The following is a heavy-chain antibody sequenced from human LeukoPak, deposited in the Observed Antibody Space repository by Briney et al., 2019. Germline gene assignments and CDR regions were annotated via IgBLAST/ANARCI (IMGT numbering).Heavy chain of an antibody. CDR1: GFTFSSYS. Sequence: GGSLRLSCAASGFTFSSYSMNWVRQAPGKGLEWVSPISSSSSYIYYADSVKGRFTISRDNAKNSLYLQMNSLRAEDTAVYYCARVYCSSTSCYFFDYWGQGTLVTVSS. D-gene: IGHD2-2*01. CDR2: ISSSSSYI. J-gene: IGHJ4*02. CDR3: ARVYCSSTSCYFFDY. V-gene: IGHV3-21*01.